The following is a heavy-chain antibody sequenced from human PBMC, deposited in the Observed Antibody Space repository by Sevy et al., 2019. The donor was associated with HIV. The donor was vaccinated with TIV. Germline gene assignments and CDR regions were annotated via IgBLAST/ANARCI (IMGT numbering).Heavy chain of an antibody. D-gene: IGHD2-15*01. Sequence: GGFLRLSCAASGFTFSNYVMHWVRQAPGKGLEWVALISLHGTNKDYRDSVKGRFTISRDDAKNTVYVEMTSLTVEDTALYYCVRETGGSGSAGYFGDWGQGTLVTVSS. CDR3: VRETGGSGSAGYFGD. V-gene: IGHV3-30*04. CDR2: ISLHGTNK. CDR1: GFTFSNYV. J-gene: IGHJ4*02.